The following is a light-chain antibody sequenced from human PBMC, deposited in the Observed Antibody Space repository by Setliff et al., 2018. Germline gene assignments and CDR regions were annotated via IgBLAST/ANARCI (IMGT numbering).Light chain of an antibody. Sequence: EIVLTQSPGTLSLSPGERATLSCRASQSVSSSQLAWYQQKPGQAPRLLIYGASSRATGISDRISGSGSGTDFTLTIITLEPEDFAVYYCQQYGTSTGTFGQGTKVDIK. CDR2: GAS. CDR3: QQYGTSTGT. J-gene: IGKJ1*01. V-gene: IGKV3-20*01. CDR1: QSVSSSQ.